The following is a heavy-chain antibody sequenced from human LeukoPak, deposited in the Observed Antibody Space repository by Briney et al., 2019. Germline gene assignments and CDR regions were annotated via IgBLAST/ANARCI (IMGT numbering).Heavy chain of an antibody. CDR2: ISGSGGSI. CDR3: AKLSARFLDWVRNWFDP. CDR1: GFTFSSNA. V-gene: IGHV3-23*01. Sequence: GGSLRLSCAASGFTFSSNAMSWVRQAPGKGLEWVSAISGSGGSIYYADSVKGRFTISRDNSKNTLYLQMNSLRAEDTAVYYCAKLSARFLDWVRNWFDPWGQGTLVTVSS. J-gene: IGHJ5*02. D-gene: IGHD3/OR15-3a*01.